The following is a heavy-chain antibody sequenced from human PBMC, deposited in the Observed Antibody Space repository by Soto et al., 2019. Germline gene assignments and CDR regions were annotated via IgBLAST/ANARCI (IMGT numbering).Heavy chain of an antibody. CDR3: AKGRSYYYYYGVDV. J-gene: IGHJ6*02. CDR2: INAGNGNT. CDR1: GYTFTSYA. Sequence: ASVKVSCKASGYTFTSYAMHWVRQAPGQRLEWMGCINAGNGNTEYSQKFQGRVTITRDTSASTAYMELSSLRSEDTALYYCAKGRSYYYYYGVDVWGQGTTVTVSS. V-gene: IGHV1-3*01.